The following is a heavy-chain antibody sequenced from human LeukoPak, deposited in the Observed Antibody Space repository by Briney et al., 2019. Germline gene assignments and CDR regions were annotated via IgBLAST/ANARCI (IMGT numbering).Heavy chain of an antibody. CDR1: GFTFSSYG. V-gene: IGHV3-30*18. CDR2: ISYDGSNK. J-gene: IGHJ4*02. CDR3: AKDSEVWFGAYYFDY. Sequence: GRSLRLSCAASGFTFSSYGMHWVRQAPGKGLERVAVISYDGSNKYYADSLKGRFTISRDNSKNTLYLQMNSLRAEDTAVYYCAKDSEVWFGAYYFDYWGQGTLVTVSS. D-gene: IGHD3-10*01.